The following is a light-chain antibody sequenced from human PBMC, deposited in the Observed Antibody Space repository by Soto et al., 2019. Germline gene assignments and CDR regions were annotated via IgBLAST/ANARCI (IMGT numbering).Light chain of an antibody. CDR1: SSNIGAGYD. V-gene: IGLV1-40*01. Sequence: QSVLTQPPSVSGAPGQRVTISCTGSSSNIGAGYDVQWYQQLPGTAPKLLIYGNSNRPSGVPDRFSGSKAGTSASLAITGLQAEDEADYYGQSYDSSLSGAVLGGGTQRTVL. J-gene: IGLJ7*01. CDR3: QSYDSSLSGAV. CDR2: GNS.